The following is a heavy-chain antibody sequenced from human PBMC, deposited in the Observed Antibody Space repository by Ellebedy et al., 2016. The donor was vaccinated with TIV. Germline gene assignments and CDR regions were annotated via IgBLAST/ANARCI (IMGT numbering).Heavy chain of an antibody. D-gene: IGHD4-17*01. Sequence: GESLKISCAASGFNFSSYWMTWVRQAPGKGLEWVAKIRQEGDEIYYVESVNGRFTISRDNAKNSLFLQMNSLRVEDTAVNYCARRASYGDYAVQVNPWFDPWGQGTLVTVSS. CDR2: IRQEGDEI. J-gene: IGHJ5*02. CDR3: ARRASYGDYAVQVNPWFDP. V-gene: IGHV3-7*01. CDR1: GFNFSSYW.